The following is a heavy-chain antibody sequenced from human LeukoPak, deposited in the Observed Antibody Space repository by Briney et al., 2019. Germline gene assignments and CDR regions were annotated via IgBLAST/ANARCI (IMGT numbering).Heavy chain of an antibody. D-gene: IGHD4-17*01. CDR2: IWYDGSNK. Sequence: PGGSLRLSCAASGFTFSSYGMHWVRQAPGKGLEWVAVIWYDGSNKYYADSVKGRFTISRDNSKNTLYLQMNSLRAEDTAVYYCARGSYGDYLEDAFDNWGQGTMVTVSS. CDR3: ARGSYGDYLEDAFDN. V-gene: IGHV3-33*01. J-gene: IGHJ3*02. CDR1: GFTFSSYG.